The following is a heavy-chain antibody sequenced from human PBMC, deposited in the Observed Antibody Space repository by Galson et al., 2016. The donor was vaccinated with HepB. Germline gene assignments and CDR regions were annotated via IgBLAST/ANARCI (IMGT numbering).Heavy chain of an antibody. CDR1: GFNISNQW. CDR2: IEEDGSDK. D-gene: IGHD3-10*01. J-gene: IGHJ6*02. V-gene: IGHV3-7*01. Sequence: SLRLSCAASGFNISNQWMNWVRQAPGKGLEWVANIEEDGSDKHYVDSVKGRFTCSRDNAKNSLYLQMNSLRVEDTAFYYCASGPGPVGMEVWGQGTTVTVSS. CDR3: ASGPGPVGMEV.